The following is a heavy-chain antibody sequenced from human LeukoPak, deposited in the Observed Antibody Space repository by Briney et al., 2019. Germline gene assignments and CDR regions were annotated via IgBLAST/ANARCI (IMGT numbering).Heavy chain of an antibody. CDR3: ARDQGRGSYPRVCFDL. CDR1: GFTFSSYE. CDR2: ISSSGSTI. D-gene: IGHD1-26*01. J-gene: IGHJ2*01. V-gene: IGHV3-48*03. Sequence: GGSLRLSCAASGFTFSSYEMNWVRQAPGKGLEWVSYISSSGSTIYYADSVKGRFTISRDNAKNSLYLQMNSLRAEDTAVYYCARDQGRGSYPRVCFDLWGRGTLVTVSS.